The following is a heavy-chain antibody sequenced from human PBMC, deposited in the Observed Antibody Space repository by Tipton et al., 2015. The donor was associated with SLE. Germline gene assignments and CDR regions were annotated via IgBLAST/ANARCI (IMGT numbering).Heavy chain of an antibody. J-gene: IGHJ3*01. CDR1: GFTFSTFA. D-gene: IGHD6-19*01. CDR2: ISYDASNK. CDR3: AREGVAAEDGFDV. V-gene: IGHV3-30-3*01. Sequence: QVQLVQSGGGVVQPGRSLRLSCAASGFTFSTFAMHWVRQAPGKGLEWVAVISYDASNKNYADSVKGRFTISRDNAKNSLYLQMNSLRVEDTAVYYCAREGVAAEDGFDVWGQGTMVSVSP.